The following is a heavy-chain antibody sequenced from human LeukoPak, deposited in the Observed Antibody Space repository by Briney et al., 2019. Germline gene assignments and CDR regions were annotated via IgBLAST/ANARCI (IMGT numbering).Heavy chain of an antibody. CDR2: INHSGRT. Sequence: KPSETLSLTCAVYGGSFSGYYWSWIPQPPGKGLEWIVEINHSGRTNYNPSLSRRVTTSVDTSMTQFSLKLSAVTAADTAVYYCASLTLGMAKNKGGFDYWGQGTLVTVSS. CDR3: ASLTLGMAKNKGGFDY. CDR1: GGSFSGYY. V-gene: IGHV4-34*01. J-gene: IGHJ4*02. D-gene: IGHD5-24*01.